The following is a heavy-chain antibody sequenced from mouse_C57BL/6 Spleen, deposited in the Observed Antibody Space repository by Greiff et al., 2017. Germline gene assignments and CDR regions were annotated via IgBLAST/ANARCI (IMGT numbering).Heavy chain of an antibody. J-gene: IGHJ2*01. CDR2: IYPGSGNT. CDR1: GYSFTSYY. D-gene: IGHD1-1*01. Sequence: QVQLQQSGPELVKPGASVKISCKASGYSFTSYYIHWVKQRPGQGLEWIGWIYPGSGNTKYNEKFKGKATLTADTSSSTAYMQLSSLTSEDSAVYYCARRYYGSSSYYFDYWGQGTTLTVSS. CDR3: ARRYYGSSSYYFDY. V-gene: IGHV1-66*01.